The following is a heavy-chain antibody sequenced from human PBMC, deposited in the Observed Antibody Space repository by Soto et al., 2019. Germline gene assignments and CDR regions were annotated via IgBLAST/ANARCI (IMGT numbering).Heavy chain of an antibody. V-gene: IGHV3-23*01. CDR2: ISGYSGTT. CDR1: GYTFTNYA. J-gene: IGHJ4*02. CDR3: ARDLRSASGWYAPGY. Sequence: DVQLLESGGGLVQPGASLRLSCAASGYTFTNYAMMWVRQAPGKGLEWVSSISGYSGTTYYADSVKGRFTLSRDTSRNTVYLQINSLRAEDTAVYYCARDLRSASGWYAPGYWGQGTLVTVSS. D-gene: IGHD6-19*01.